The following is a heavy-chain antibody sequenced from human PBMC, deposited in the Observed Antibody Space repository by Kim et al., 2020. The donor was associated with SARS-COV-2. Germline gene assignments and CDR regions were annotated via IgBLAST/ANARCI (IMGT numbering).Heavy chain of an antibody. V-gene: IGHV3-23*01. J-gene: IGHJ4*02. Sequence: GGSLRLSCAASGFAFSTRAMSWVRQAPGKGLEWVASVNNGGNAYYADYVRGRFTISRDITKDTLDLQMNSLRVDDTALYYCAKDHPSSGWPAFDSWGQGTRVTVSA. CDR3: AKDHPSSGWPAFDS. CDR1: GFAFSTRA. D-gene: IGHD3-22*01. CDR2: VNNGGNA.